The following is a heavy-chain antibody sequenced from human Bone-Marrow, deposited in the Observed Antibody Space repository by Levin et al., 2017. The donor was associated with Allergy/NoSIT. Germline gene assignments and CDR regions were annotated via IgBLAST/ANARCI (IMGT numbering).Heavy chain of an antibody. V-gene: IGHV3-53*01. Sequence: QPGGSLRLSCAASGFTVSGYYLSWVRQAPGKGLEWVSTIYDAGRTYYADSVKGRFTISRDNSKDTLYLQMNSMRADDTAVYYCERVRFPRYHGSGSYYNEYYFDSWGQGTLVTVSS. CDR2: IYDAGRT. CDR1: GFTVSGYY. CDR3: ERVRFPRYHGSGSYYNEYYFDS. D-gene: IGHD3-10*01. J-gene: IGHJ4*02.